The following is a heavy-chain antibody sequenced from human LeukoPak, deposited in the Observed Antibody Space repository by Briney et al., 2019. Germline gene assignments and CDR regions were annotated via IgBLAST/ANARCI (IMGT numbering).Heavy chain of an antibody. CDR1: GFTFNNYW. CDR3: AKAGALWFGESLFDY. J-gene: IGHJ4*02. Sequence: GGPLRLSCAASGFTFNNYWMGWVRLAPGKGLEWVANINPDGAETYYIDSVKGRFTVSRDSAKNSLYLQMNSLRAEDTAVYYCAKAGALWFGESLFDYWGQGTLVTVSS. D-gene: IGHD3-10*01. CDR2: INPDGAET. V-gene: IGHV3-7*01.